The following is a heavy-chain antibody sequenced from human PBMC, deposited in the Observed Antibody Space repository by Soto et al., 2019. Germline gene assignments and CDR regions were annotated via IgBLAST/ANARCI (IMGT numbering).Heavy chain of an antibody. Sequence: QVQLVESGGGVVQPGGSLRLSCAASGFTFRNYAMHWVRQAPGKGLEGLAVIAYEGSNAFYRDSVKGRFTISRDNSKNTLYLHMNSLRSEDTGVYYCARGDREDILVVVGARPGEYGIDIWGQGTTVTVSS. V-gene: IGHV3-30-3*01. CDR3: ARGDREDILVVVGARPGEYGIDI. CDR1: GFTFRNYA. CDR2: IAYEGSNA. D-gene: IGHD2-15*01. J-gene: IGHJ6*02.